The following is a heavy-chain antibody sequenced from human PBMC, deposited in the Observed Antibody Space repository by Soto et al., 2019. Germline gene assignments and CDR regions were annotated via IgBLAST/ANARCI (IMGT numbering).Heavy chain of an antibody. J-gene: IGHJ4*02. D-gene: IGHD6-19*01. CDR3: ARRSSGWYFDY. CDR1: GFTFSSYA. V-gene: IGHV3-23*01. Sequence: GGSLRLSCAASGFTFSSYAMTWVRQAPGKGLEWVSTISGTGAATYYADSVKGRFTISRDNSKHTLFLQMNSLRAEDTAVYYCARRSSGWYFDYWGQGTLVTVSS. CDR2: ISGTGAAT.